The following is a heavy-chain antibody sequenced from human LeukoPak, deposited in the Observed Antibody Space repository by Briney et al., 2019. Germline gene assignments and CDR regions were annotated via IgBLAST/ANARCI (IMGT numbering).Heavy chain of an antibody. D-gene: IGHD2-21*02. CDR2: IYYSGST. Sequence: SQTLSLTCTVSGGPISSGGYYWSWIRQHPGKGLEWIGYIYYSGSTYYNPSLKSRVTISVDTSKNQFSLKLSSVTAADTAVYYCARGVTGYYFDYWGQGTLVTVSS. J-gene: IGHJ4*02. CDR1: GGPISSGGYY. V-gene: IGHV4-31*03. CDR3: ARGVTGYYFDY.